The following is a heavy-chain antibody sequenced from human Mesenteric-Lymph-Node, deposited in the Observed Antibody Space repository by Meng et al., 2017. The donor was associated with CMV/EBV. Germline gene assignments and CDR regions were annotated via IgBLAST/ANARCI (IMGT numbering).Heavy chain of an antibody. CDR1: GGYFSGNY. J-gene: IGHJ4*02. V-gene: IGHV4-34*01. CDR2: INHSGST. Sequence: VYGGYFSGNYWSWIRQPPGKGREWSGEINHSGSTNYNPSLKSRVTISVDTSKNQFSLKLSSVTAADTAVFYCARVGVPRSSFYFDYWGQGTLVTVSS. D-gene: IGHD3-10*01. CDR3: ARVGVPRSSFYFDY.